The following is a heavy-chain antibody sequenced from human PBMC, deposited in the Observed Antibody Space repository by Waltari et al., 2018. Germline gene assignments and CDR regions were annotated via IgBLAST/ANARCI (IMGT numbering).Heavy chain of an antibody. CDR3: ARDDGVIGY. CDR2: IYTSGST. V-gene: IGHV4-61*02. Sequence: QVQLQESGPGLVKPSQTLSLTCTVSGGSISRGRSYWSWIRQPAGKGLEWIGYIYTSGSTNYNPSLKSRVTISVDTSKNQFSLKLSSVTAADTAVYYCARDDGVIGYWGQGTLVTVSS. CDR1: GGSISRGRSY. D-gene: IGHD3-16*02. J-gene: IGHJ4*02.